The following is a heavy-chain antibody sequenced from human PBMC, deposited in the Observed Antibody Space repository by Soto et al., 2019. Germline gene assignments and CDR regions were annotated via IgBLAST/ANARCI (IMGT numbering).Heavy chain of an antibody. D-gene: IGHD4-17*01. Sequence: PSETLSLTCTVSGGSISSYYWSWIRQPPGEGLEWIGYIYYSGSTNYNPSLKSRVTISVDTSKNQFSLKLSSVTAADTAVYYCARADYGDYDSHSYYYYGMDVWGQGTTVTVSS. CDR2: IYYSGST. CDR3: ARADYGDYDSHSYYYYGMDV. V-gene: IGHV4-59*01. CDR1: GGSISSYY. J-gene: IGHJ6*02.